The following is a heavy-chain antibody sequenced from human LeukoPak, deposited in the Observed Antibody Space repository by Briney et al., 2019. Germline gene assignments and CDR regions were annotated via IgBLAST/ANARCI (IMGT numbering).Heavy chain of an antibody. Sequence: PSETLSLTCTVSGGSVSSGNHYWSWIRQPPGRGLEWIGYIYYTGDTTYNPSLKSRVTISIDTSKNQFSLKVTSVTATDMAIYYCARGKTWFAPWGQGTLVTISS. CDR1: GGSVSSGNHY. CDR2: IYYTGDT. D-gene: IGHD4-23*01. V-gene: IGHV4-61*01. J-gene: IGHJ5*02. CDR3: ARGKTWFAP.